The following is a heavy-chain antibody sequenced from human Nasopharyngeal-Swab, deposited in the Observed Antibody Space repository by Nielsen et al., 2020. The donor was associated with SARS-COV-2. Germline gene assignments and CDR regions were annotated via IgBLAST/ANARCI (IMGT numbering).Heavy chain of an antibody. J-gene: IGHJ4*02. Sequence: WIRQPPGKGLEWVSAISASGGSTYYADSVKGRFTISRDYSKTTLYLQMNSLRAEDTAVYYCARDAPAHYGAFYWGRGTLVTVSS. D-gene: IGHD4-17*01. CDR2: ISASGGST. V-gene: IGHV3-23*01. CDR3: ARDAPAHYGAFY.